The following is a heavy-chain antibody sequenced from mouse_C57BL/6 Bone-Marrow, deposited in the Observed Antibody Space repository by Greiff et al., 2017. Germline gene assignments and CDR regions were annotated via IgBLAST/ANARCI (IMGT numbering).Heavy chain of an antibody. CDR3: ARVDGYYPPWYFDV. Sequence: VQLQQSGPGLVKPSQSLSLTCSVTGYSITSGYYWNWIRQFPGNKLEWRGYKSYDGSTNYNPSLKNRITFTRDTSKNSIFLKLNSVTTEDAATYVCARVDGYYPPWYFDVWGTGTTVTVSS. J-gene: IGHJ1*03. D-gene: IGHD2-3*01. V-gene: IGHV3-6*01. CDR2: KSYDGST. CDR1: GYSITSGYY.